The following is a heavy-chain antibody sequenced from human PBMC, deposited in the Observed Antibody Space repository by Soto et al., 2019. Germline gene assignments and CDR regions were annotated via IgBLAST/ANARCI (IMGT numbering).Heavy chain of an antibody. V-gene: IGHV4-30-2*01. J-gene: IGHJ4*02. CDR3: ARGQVVAAQH. Sequence: QLQLQESGSGLVKPSQTLSLTCAVSGGSISSGGSSWSWIRQPPGKGLEWIGYIYHSGSTYYNPSLKSRVTISVDRSKNQFSLKLSSVTAAYKAVYYCARGQVVAAQHWGQGTLVTVSS. D-gene: IGHD2-15*01. CDR2: IYHSGST. CDR1: GGSISSGGSS.